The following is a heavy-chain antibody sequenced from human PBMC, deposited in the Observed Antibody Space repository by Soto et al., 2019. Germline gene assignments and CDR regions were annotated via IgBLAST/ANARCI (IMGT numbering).Heavy chain of an antibody. J-gene: IGHJ6*02. D-gene: IGHD3-16*01. CDR2: ISWNSGSI. Sequence: GGSLRLSCAASGFTFDDYAMHWVRQAPGKGLEWVSGISWNSGSIGYADSVKGRFTISRDNAKNSLYLQMNSLRAEDTVLYYCAKDRGGYYYGMDVWGQGTTVTVSS. CDR3: AKDRGGYYYGMDV. V-gene: IGHV3-9*01. CDR1: GFTFDDYA.